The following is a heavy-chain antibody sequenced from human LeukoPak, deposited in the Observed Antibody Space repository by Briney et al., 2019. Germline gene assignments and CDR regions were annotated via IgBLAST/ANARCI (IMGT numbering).Heavy chain of an antibody. J-gene: IGHJ4*02. CDR2: ISWNSGII. V-gene: IGHV3-9*01. CDR1: GFPFDDYG. CDR3: ARSLAYCGGDCYCFDY. Sequence: GGSLRLSCVASGFPFDDYGMFWVRQSPGKGLEWVSSISWNSGIIDYADSVKGRFTISRDNAKNSLYLQMNSLRVEDTAVYYCARSLAYCGGDCYCFDYWGQGTLVTVSS. D-gene: IGHD2-21*02.